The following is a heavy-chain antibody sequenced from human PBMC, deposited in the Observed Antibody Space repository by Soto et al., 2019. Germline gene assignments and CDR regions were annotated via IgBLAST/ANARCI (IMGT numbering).Heavy chain of an antibody. CDR1: GFTFSSYA. D-gene: IGHD2-21*02. CDR2: ISGRGGST. Sequence: EVQLLESGGGLVQPGGSLRLSCAASGFTFSSYAMSWVRQAPGKGLEWVSAISGRGGSTYYADSVKGRFTISRDNSKNTLYLQMNSLRAEDTAVYYCAKDFLTMVTALAADAFDIWGQGTMVTVSS. J-gene: IGHJ3*02. V-gene: IGHV3-23*01. CDR3: AKDFLTMVTALAADAFDI.